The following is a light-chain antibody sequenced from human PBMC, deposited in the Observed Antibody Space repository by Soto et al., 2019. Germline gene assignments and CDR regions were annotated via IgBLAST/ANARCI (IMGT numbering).Light chain of an antibody. CDR1: SSDVGGYNY. CDR2: DVT. J-gene: IGLJ2*01. V-gene: IGLV2-8*01. CDR3: SSYAGSNNPVL. Sequence: LTQPPSASGSPGQSVAISCTGTSSDVGGYNYVSWYQQHPGKAPKLMIYDVTERPPGVPDRFSGSKSGNTASLTVAGLQAEDEADYYCSSYAGSNNPVLFGGGTKLTVL.